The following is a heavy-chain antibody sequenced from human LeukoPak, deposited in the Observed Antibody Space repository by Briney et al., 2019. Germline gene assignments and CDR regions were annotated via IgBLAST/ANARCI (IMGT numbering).Heavy chain of an antibody. Sequence: ASVKVSCKASGYTFTGYYMHWVRQAPGQGLEWMGWINPNSGGTNYAQKFQGRVTMTRDTSTSTAYMELSRLRSDDTAVYYCAREDFWSGYIDYWGQGTLVTVSS. CDR3: AREDFWSGYIDY. CDR1: GYTFTGYY. D-gene: IGHD3-3*01. CDR2: INPNSGGT. J-gene: IGHJ4*02. V-gene: IGHV1-2*02.